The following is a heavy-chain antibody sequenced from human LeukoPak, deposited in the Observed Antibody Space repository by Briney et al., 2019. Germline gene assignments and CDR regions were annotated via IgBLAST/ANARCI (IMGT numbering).Heavy chain of an antibody. Sequence: SETLSLTCTVSRDSISSGDYYWSWIRQPPGKGLEWIGYIYYSGSTYYNPSLKSRVTISVDTSKNQFSLKLSSVTAADTAVYYCARDSSGYCSSTSCYGVNIGFDYWGQGTLVTVSS. CDR3: ARDSSGYCSSTSCYGVNIGFDY. V-gene: IGHV4-30-4*01. CDR2: IYYSGST. J-gene: IGHJ4*02. D-gene: IGHD2-2*03. CDR1: RDSISSGDYY.